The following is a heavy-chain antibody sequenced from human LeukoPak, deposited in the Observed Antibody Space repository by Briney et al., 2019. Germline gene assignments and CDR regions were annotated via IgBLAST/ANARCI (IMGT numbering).Heavy chain of an antibody. D-gene: IGHD3-22*01. Sequence: SESLSLTCTVSGGSISSYYWSWIRQPPGKGLEWIGYIYYSGSTNYNPSLKSRVTISVDTSKNQFSLKLSSVTAADTAVYYCARSPGGSGYYFIPQFDYWGQGTLVTVSS. J-gene: IGHJ4*02. CDR3: ARSPGGSGYYFIPQFDY. V-gene: IGHV4-59*01. CDR2: IYYSGST. CDR1: GGSISSYY.